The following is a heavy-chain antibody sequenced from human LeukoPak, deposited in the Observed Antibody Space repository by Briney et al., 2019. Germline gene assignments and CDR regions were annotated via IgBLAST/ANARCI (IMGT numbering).Heavy chain of an antibody. Sequence: SETLSLTCTVSGGSISSYYWSWIRQPPGKGLEWIGYIHYSGSTNYNPSPKSRVIISVDTSKNQFSLKLSSVTAADTAVYYCARDSYYGAAGIDYWGQGTLVTVSS. CDR3: ARDSYYGAAGIDY. V-gene: IGHV4-59*01. CDR1: GGSISSYY. D-gene: IGHD3-10*01. J-gene: IGHJ4*02. CDR2: IHYSGST.